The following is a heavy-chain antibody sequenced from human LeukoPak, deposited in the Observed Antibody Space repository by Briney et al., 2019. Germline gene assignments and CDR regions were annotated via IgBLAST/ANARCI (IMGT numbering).Heavy chain of an antibody. Sequence: GGSLRLSCAASGFTFSSSWMSWVRQAPGKGREGVAHIKQDGSDKYYVDSVKGRFTISRDNAKNSLYLQLNSLRVEDTAMYYCARHSSGSYYTYWGQGTLVTVSS. CDR2: IKQDGSDK. CDR1: GFTFSSSW. D-gene: IGHD3-10*01. J-gene: IGHJ4*02. CDR3: ARHSSGSYYTY. V-gene: IGHV3-7*01.